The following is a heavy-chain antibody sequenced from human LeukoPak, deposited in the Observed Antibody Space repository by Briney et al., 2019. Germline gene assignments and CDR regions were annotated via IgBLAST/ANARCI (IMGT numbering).Heavy chain of an antibody. CDR1: GFTFSRYA. D-gene: IGHD6-13*01. CDR3: TRVPASVYAFDI. CDR2: IWYGGNNK. V-gene: IGHV3-33*08. Sequence: GSLRLSCAASGFTFSRYAMHWVRQAPGKGLEWVAVIWYGGNNKYYSESVKGRFTISRDNSMDTLYLEMDSLRVEDTAVYYCTRVPASVYAFDIWGQGTMVTVSS. J-gene: IGHJ3*02.